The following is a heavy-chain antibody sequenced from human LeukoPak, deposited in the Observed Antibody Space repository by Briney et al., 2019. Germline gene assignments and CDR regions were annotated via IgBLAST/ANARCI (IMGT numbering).Heavy chain of an antibody. CDR3: ARIASVWVKDFYYYMDV. Sequence: SETLSLTCTVSGGSISSYYWSWIRQPPGKGLEWIGYIYYSGRTYYNPPLKRGVTISVITSKNHFSLKLKSVTAADTAVYYCARIASVWVKDFYYYMDVWGKGTTVTVSS. V-gene: IGHV4-59*04. D-gene: IGHD2/OR15-2a*01. J-gene: IGHJ6*03. CDR1: GGSISSYY. CDR2: IYYSGRT.